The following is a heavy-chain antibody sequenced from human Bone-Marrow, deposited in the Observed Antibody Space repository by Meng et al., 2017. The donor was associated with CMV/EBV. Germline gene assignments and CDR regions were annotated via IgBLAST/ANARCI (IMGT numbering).Heavy chain of an antibody. CDR3: AKDWNQSYGMDV. V-gene: IGHV3-7*01. D-gene: IGHD1-1*01. J-gene: IGHJ6*02. CDR1: GFTFSSYW. Sequence: GGSLRLSCAASGFTFSSYWMSWVRQAPGKGLEWVANIKQDGSGKYYVDSVKGRFTISRDNSKNTLYLQMNSLRAEDTAVYYCAKDWNQSYGMDVWGQGTTVTVSS. CDR2: IKQDGSGK.